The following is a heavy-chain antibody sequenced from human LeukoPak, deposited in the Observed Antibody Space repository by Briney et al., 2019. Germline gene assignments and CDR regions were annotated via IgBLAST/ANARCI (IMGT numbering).Heavy chain of an antibody. CDR2: ITSSSTYI. J-gene: IGHJ5*02. V-gene: IGHV3-21*01. CDR3: AKDIYPGIFDP. Sequence: GGSLRLSCAASGITLSSYNMNWVRQAPGKGLEWVSYITSSSTYIYYADSVKGRFTMSRDNAKNSVYLEMNSLRAEDTAVYYCAKDIYPGIFDPWGQGTLVTVSS. D-gene: IGHD2-2*02. CDR1: GITLSSYN.